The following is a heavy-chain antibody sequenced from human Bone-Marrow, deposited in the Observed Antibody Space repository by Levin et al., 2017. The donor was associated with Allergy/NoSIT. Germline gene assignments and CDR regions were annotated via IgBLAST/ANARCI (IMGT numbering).Heavy chain of an antibody. CDR1: GYTFSTYH. J-gene: IGHJ4*02. Sequence: LGESLKISCKASGYTFSTYHVNWVRQAPGQRPEWMGTIHPGVGDTNYAQRFRGRVTMARDTSTSTVYMELSGLTSEDTAIYYCARELPGATAGFDNWGQGTLVTVSS. CDR3: ARELPGATAGFDN. V-gene: IGHV1-46*01. D-gene: IGHD1-1*01. CDR2: IHPGVGDT.